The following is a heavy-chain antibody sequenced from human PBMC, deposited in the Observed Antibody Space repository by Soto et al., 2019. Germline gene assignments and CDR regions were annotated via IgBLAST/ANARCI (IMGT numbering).Heavy chain of an antibody. J-gene: IGHJ5*02. CDR1: GGSISSGGYY. D-gene: IGHD5-18*01. V-gene: IGHV4-31*03. CDR2: IYYSGST. Sequence: PSETLSLTCTVSGGSISSGGYYWSWIRQHPGKGLEWIGYIYYSGSTYYNPSLKSRVTISVDTSKNQFSLKLSSVTAADTTVYYGARGHPRGDSYGYNWFDPWGQGTLVTVSS. CDR3: ARGHPRGDSYGYNWFDP.